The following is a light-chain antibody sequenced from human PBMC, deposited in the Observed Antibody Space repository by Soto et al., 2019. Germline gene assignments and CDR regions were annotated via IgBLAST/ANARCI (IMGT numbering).Light chain of an antibody. CDR3: SSYAGSYTYV. Sequence: QSVLTQPRSVSGSPGQSVTISCTGTSSDVGYYNYVSWYQQHPGKAPKLMISDVRERPSGVPDRFSGSKSGNTASLTISGLQAEDEADYYRSSYAGSYTYVFGTGTKVTVL. V-gene: IGLV2-11*01. CDR2: DVR. J-gene: IGLJ1*01. CDR1: SSDVGYYNY.